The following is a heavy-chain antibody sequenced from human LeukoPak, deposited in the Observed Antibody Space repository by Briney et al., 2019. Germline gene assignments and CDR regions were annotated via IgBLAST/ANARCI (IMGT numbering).Heavy chain of an antibody. J-gene: IGHJ4*02. D-gene: IGHD3-16*01. Sequence: SETLSLTCSVSGVSITSGSYYWGWIRQSAGKGLERIVRVHSSGDIYHNAAFRSRAAVSGDASKNQFSLQLNSVTAADTAVYYCARGASPKDAVFFDYWGQGALITVSS. CDR1: GVSITSGSYY. V-gene: IGHV4-61*02. CDR3: ARGASPKDAVFFDY. CDR2: VHSSGDI.